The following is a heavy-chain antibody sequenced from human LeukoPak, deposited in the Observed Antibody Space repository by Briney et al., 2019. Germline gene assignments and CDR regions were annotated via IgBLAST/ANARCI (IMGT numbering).Heavy chain of an antibody. CDR1: GFTFSSFS. V-gene: IGHV3-30*18. CDR2: ISYDGSNK. CDR3: AKGRVGANGYYHYGMDV. Sequence: GGSLRLSCAATGFTFSSFSMHWVRQAPGKGLEWVAVISYDGSNKYYADSVKGRFAISRDNSKNTLYLQMNSLRTEDTAVYYCAKGRVGANGYYHYGMDVWGQGTTVTVSS. D-gene: IGHD1-26*01. J-gene: IGHJ6*02.